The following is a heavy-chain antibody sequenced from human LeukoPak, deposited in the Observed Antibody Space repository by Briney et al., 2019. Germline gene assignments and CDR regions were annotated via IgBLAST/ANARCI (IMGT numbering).Heavy chain of an antibody. CDR3: ARPNLPYCGGDCYFSPFAFDI. J-gene: IGHJ3*02. CDR2: INPNSGGT. D-gene: IGHD2-21*02. CDR1: GYTFTGYY. Sequence: ASVKVSCKASGYTFTGYYMHWVRQAPGQGLEWMGRINPNSGGTNYAQKFQGRVTMTRDTSISTAYMELSRLRSEDTAVYYCARPNLPYCGGDCYFSPFAFDIWGQGTMVTVSS. V-gene: IGHV1-2*06.